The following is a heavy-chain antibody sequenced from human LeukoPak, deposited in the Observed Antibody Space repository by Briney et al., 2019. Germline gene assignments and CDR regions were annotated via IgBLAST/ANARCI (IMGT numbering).Heavy chain of an antibody. CDR1: GSTLSNYW. CDR3: ATMASNVFEY. V-gene: IGHV3-7*03. CDR2: IKPDGREK. D-gene: IGHD5-24*01. J-gene: IGHJ4*02. Sequence: GGSLRLSCEASGSTLSNYWITWVRQAPGKGLEWVAKIKPDGREKYYMPSVKGRFTISRDSAKNSFYLQMNSLRAEDTAVYYCATMASNVFEYWGKGTLVTVSS.